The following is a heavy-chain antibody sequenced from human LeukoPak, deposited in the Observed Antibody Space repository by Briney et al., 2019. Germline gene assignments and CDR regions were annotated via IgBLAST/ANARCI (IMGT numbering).Heavy chain of an antibody. CDR2: ISSSSSYI. V-gene: IGHV3-21*01. CDR3: ASTIVGVTPFDY. J-gene: IGHJ4*02. CDR1: GFTFSSHS. D-gene: IGHD1-26*01. Sequence: PGGSLRLSCAASGFTFSSHSMNWVRQAPGKGLEWVSSISSSSSYIYYADSVKGRFTISRDNAKNSLYLQMNSLRAEDTAVYYCASTIVGVTPFDYWGQGTLVTVSS.